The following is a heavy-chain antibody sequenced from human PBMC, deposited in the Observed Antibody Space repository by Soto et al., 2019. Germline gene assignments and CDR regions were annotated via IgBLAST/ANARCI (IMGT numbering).Heavy chain of an antibody. Sequence: EVQLAESGGGMVQPGGSLRLSCVASGFTFSSYDMHWVRQAPGKGLEYVSSISSNGGTTYYGNSVKGRFTISRDNSKNTLCLQMGSLGAEHRAVYYCARRVSGKYDYWGQEPRVTVSS. CDR2: ISSNGGTT. CDR1: GFTFSSYD. V-gene: IGHV3-64*01. J-gene: IGHJ4*02. D-gene: IGHD3-10*01. CDR3: ARRVSGKYDY.